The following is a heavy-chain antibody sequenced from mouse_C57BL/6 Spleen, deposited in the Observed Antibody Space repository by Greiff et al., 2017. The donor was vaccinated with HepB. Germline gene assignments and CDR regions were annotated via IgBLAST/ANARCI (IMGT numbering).Heavy chain of an antibody. D-gene: IGHD1-1*01. CDR3: ARSLITTVVATGNAMDY. J-gene: IGHJ4*01. Sequence: QVQLQQSGAELAKPGASVKLSCKASGYTFTSYWMHWVKQRPGQGLEWIGYINPSSGYTKYKQKLKDKAKCTADKSSSTAYMQRSSLTDEDSAVYYCARSLITTVVATGNAMDYWGQGTSVTVSS. CDR1: GYTFTSYW. V-gene: IGHV1-7*01. CDR2: INPSSGYT.